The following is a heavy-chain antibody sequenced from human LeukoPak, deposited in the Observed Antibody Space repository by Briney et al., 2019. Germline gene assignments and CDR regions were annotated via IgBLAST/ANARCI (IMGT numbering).Heavy chain of an antibody. CDR2: IRYDGSNK. CDR1: GFTFSSYG. Sequence: PGGSLRLSCAASGFTFSSYGMHWVRQAPGKGLEWVAFIRYDGSNKYYADSVKGRFTISRDNSKNTLYLQMNSLRAEDTAVYYCAKGFVVGATTPFDYWGQGTLVTVSS. J-gene: IGHJ4*02. V-gene: IGHV3-30*02. CDR3: AKGFVVGATTPFDY. D-gene: IGHD1-26*01.